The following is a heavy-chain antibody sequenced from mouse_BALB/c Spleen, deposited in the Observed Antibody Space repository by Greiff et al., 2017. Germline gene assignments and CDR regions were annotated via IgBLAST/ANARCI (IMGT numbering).Heavy chain of an antibody. CDR3: ARDLTGTYAMDY. V-gene: IGHV2-6-7*01. J-gene: IGHJ4*01. D-gene: IGHD4-1*01. Sequence: QVQLKQSGPGLVAPSQSLSITCTVSGFSLTGYGVNWVRQPPGKGLEWLGMIWGDGSTDYNSDLKSRLSISKDNSKSHVFLKMNSLHTDDTASYYCARDLTGTYAMDYWGQGTSVTVSS. CDR2: IWGDGST. CDR1: GFSLTGYG.